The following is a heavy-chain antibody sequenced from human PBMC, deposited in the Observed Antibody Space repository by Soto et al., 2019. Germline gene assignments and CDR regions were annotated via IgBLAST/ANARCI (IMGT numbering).Heavy chain of an antibody. J-gene: IGHJ4*01. CDR3: ARDGLTTFEY. D-gene: IGHD4-4*01. V-gene: IGHV3-30-3*01. Sequence: SLRLSCADSGFTFSSYAMHSVPQAPGQGLEWVAVISYDGSNKYYAESVKGRFTISRDNSKNTLYLQMNSPRAADTAVYYCARDGLTTFEYWGQGTLFTVCS. CDR2: ISYDGSNK. CDR1: GFTFSSYA.